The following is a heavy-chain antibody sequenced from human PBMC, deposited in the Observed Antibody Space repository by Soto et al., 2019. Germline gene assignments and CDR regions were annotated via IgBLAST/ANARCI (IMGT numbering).Heavy chain of an antibody. CDR2: MSPNSGNT. CDR3: ARNTGATINWFDP. J-gene: IGHJ5*02. Sequence: GASVNVSCKASGYTFTSYYINWVRQATGQGLEWMGWMSPNSGNTGYAQKFQGRVTMTRNTSTSTAYMELSSLRSEDTGVYYCARNTGATINWFDPWGQGTQVTVSS. V-gene: IGHV1-8*01. CDR1: GYTFTSYY. D-gene: IGHD1-26*01.